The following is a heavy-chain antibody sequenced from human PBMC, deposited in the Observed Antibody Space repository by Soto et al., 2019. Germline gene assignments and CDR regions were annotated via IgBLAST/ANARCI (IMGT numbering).Heavy chain of an antibody. V-gene: IGHV3-23*01. CDR1: TVTFSHYA. J-gene: IGHJ5*02. Sequence: ESGGGLVPPGGSLRLSCTASTVTFSHYAMSWVRQAPGKGLEWVSAISGSGDRTFYADSQKGRFTISRDNSKNTLYLQMNSLRVEDTAVYFCAKGFSCSRYYSWFDPWGQGTLVTVSS. CDR3: AKGFSCSRYYSWFDP. CDR2: ISGSGDRT. D-gene: IGHD2-15*01.